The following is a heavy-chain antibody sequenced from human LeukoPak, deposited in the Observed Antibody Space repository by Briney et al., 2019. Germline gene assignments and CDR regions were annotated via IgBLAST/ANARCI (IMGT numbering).Heavy chain of an antibody. V-gene: IGHV3-48*02. CDR1: GFTFRSYN. J-gene: IGHJ3*02. CDR3: ARWAIFDAFDI. Sequence: GGSLRLSCAASGFTFRSYNMNWVRQAPGKGLEWVSYISSSSSTIYYADSVKGRFTISRDNAKNSLYLQMNSLIDEDTAVYYCARWAIFDAFDIWGQGTMATVSS. D-gene: IGHD3-9*01. CDR2: ISSSSSTI.